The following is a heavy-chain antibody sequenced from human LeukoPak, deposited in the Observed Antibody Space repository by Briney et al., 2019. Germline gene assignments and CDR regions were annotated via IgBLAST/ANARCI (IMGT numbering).Heavy chain of an antibody. CDR2: IYYSGST. D-gene: IGHD4-17*01. Sequence: PSQTLSLTCTVSGGSISSGGYYWSWIRQHPGKGLEWIGYIYYSGSTYYNPSLKSRVTISVDTSKNQFSLKLSSVTAADTAVYYCARVRDYGVHYSLPYFDYWGQGTLVTVSS. J-gene: IGHJ4*02. V-gene: IGHV4-31*03. CDR1: GGSISSGGYY. CDR3: ARVRDYGVHYSLPYFDY.